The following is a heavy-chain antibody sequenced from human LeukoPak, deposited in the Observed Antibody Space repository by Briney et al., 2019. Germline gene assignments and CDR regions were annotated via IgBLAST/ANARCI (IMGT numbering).Heavy chain of an antibody. CDR1: GFTFATYG. D-gene: IGHD5-24*01. CDR3: ARAFDGYSEDY. J-gene: IGHJ4*02. Sequence: PGGSLRLSCAGSGFTFATYGMSWVRQAPGKGLEWVSTISGGGGTTYYTDSVKGRFTISRDNSKNSLYLQMTSLRADDTAVYYCARAFDGYSEDYWGQGTLVTVSS. V-gene: IGHV3-23*01. CDR2: ISGGGGTT.